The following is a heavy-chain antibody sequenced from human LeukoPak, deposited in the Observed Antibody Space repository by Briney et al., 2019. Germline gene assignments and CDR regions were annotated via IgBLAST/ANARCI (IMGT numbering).Heavy chain of an antibody. CDR3: ARDLKPGGNGPLEY. D-gene: IGHD4-23*01. CDR2: ISAYNGNT. J-gene: IGHJ4*02. Sequence: GASVKVSCKASGYTFTSYGISWVRQAPGQGLEWMGWISAYNGNTNYAQKLQGRVTMTADTSTSTAYMELRSLRSEDTAVYYCARDLKPGGNGPLEYWGQGTLVTVSS. CDR1: GYTFTSYG. V-gene: IGHV1-18*01.